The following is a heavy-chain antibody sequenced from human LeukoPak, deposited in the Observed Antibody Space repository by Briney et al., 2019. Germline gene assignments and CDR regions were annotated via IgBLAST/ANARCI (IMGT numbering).Heavy chain of an antibody. J-gene: IGHJ4*02. Sequence: ASVKVSCKASGYTFTSYGISWVRQAPGQGLEWMGWISAYNGNTNYAQKFQGRVTMTRDTPISTAYMELSRLRSDDTAVYYCARGEGVPAAKEGIDYWGQGTLVTVSS. CDR3: ARGEGVPAAKEGIDY. D-gene: IGHD2-2*01. CDR2: ISAYNGNT. CDR1: GYTFTSYG. V-gene: IGHV1-18*01.